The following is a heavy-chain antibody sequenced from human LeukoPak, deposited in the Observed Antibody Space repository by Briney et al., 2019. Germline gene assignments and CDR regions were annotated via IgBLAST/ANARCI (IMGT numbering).Heavy chain of an antibody. CDR2: ISGSGGST. CDR3: AITGAAGTGYYYYMDV. J-gene: IGHJ6*03. Sequence: GGSLRLSCAASGFTFSSYAMSWVRQAPGKGLEWVSAISGSGGSTYYADSVKGRFTISRDNSKNTLYLQMNSLRAEDTAVYYCAITGAAGTGYYYYMDVWGKGTTVTVSS. CDR1: GFTFSSYA. V-gene: IGHV3-23*01. D-gene: IGHD6-13*01.